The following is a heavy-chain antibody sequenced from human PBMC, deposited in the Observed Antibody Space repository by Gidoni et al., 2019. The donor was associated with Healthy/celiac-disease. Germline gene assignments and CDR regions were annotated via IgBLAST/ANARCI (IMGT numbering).Heavy chain of an antibody. CDR3: ASYITMIVGYYFDY. V-gene: IGHV4-31*02. CDR2: YYSGST. Sequence: YYSGSTYYNPSLKSRVTISVDTSKNQFSLKLSSVTAADTAVYYCASYITMIVGYYFDYWGQGTLVTVSS. J-gene: IGHJ4*02. D-gene: IGHD3-22*01.